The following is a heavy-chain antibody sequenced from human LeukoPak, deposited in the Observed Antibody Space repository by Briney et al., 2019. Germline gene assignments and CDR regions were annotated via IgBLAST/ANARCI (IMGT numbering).Heavy chain of an antibody. Sequence: ASVKVSCKASGYTFTSYGISWVRQAPGQGLEWMGWISAYNGNTNYAQKLQGRVTMTTDTSTSTAYMELRSLRSDDTAVYYCARAGLRFLEWDLSYWGQGTLVTVSS. CDR1: GYTFTSYG. V-gene: IGHV1-18*01. CDR3: ARAGLRFLEWDLSY. CDR2: ISAYNGNT. J-gene: IGHJ4*02. D-gene: IGHD3-3*01.